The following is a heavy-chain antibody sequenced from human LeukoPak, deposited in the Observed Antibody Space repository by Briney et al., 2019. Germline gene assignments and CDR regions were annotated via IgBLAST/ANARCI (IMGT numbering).Heavy chain of an antibody. V-gene: IGHV3-43*02. Sequence: GGSLRLSCAASGFTFDDYAMHWVRQAPGKGLEWVSLISGDGGSTYYADSVKGRFTISRDNGKNSLYLQMNSLRTEDTALYYCAKGEELGGGGLYYFDYWGQGTLVTVSS. J-gene: IGHJ4*02. CDR2: ISGDGGST. D-gene: IGHD7-27*01. CDR1: GFTFDDYA. CDR3: AKGEELGGGGLYYFDY.